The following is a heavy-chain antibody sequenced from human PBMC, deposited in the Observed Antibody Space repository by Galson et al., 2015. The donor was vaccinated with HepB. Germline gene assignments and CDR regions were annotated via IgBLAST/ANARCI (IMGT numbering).Heavy chain of an antibody. CDR3: ATPSWGGSWYPFDY. D-gene: IGHD6-13*01. CDR1: GFAFSSYA. V-gene: IGHV3-30*04. J-gene: IGHJ4*02. CDR2: ISYDGSNK. Sequence: LRLSCAASGFAFSSYAMHWVRQAPGKGLQWVAIISYDGSNKYYANSVKGRFTISRDNSKNTLYLQMNSLRTEDTAVYYCATPSWGGSWYPFDYWGQGTLVTVSS.